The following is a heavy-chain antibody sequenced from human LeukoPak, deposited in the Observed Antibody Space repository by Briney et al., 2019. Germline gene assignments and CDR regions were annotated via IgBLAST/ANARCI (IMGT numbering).Heavy chain of an antibody. J-gene: IGHJ6*02. D-gene: IGHD6-13*01. CDR2: ISPSGST. V-gene: IGHV4-34*01. Sequence: SETLSLTCAVYGGSFSGYYWNWIRQPPEKGLEWIGEISPSGSTKYNPSLKSRVTISVDTSKNQFSLKLSSVTAADTAVYYCARGIAAAGADVWGQGTMVTVSS. CDR3: ARGIAAAGADV. CDR1: GGSFSGYY.